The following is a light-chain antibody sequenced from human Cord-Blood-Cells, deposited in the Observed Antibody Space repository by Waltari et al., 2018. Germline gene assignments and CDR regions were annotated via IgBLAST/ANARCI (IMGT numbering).Light chain of an antibody. V-gene: IGLV3-27*01. CDR2: KDS. CDR1: VLAKKY. J-gene: IGLJ3*02. Sequence: SYELTQPSSVSVSPGQTARITCSGDVLAKKYARWFQQKPGQAPVLVIYKDSERPSGIPRRFSGSSSGTTVTLTISGAQVEDEADYYCYSAADNNRVFGGGTKLTVL. CDR3: YSAADNNRV.